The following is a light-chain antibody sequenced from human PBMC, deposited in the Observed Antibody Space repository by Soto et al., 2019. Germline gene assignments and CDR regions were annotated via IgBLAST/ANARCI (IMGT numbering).Light chain of an antibody. CDR3: SSYTSSTTPYV. Sequence: QSVLTQPASLSGSPGQSITISCTGTSGDVGAYDFVSWYQQHPGKAPKLMTYGVSSRPSGVSNRFSGSKSGNTAFLTISGLQAEDEADYYCSSYTSSTTPYVFGTGTKLTVL. V-gene: IGLV2-14*03. J-gene: IGLJ1*01. CDR2: GVS. CDR1: SGDVGAYDF.